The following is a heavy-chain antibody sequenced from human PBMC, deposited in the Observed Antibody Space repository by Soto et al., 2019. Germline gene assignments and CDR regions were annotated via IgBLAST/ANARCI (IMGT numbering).Heavy chain of an antibody. D-gene: IGHD6-13*01. CDR1: GYSISSGYY. J-gene: IGHJ5*02. CDR2: IYHSGST. V-gene: IGHV4-38-2*01. CDR3: ARGLVRTAGKVGWFDP. Sequence: SETLSLTCAVSGYSISSGYYLGWIRQPPGKGLEWIGSIYHSGSTYYNPSLKSRVTISVDTSKNQFSLKLSSVTAADTAVYYCARGLVRTAGKVGWFDPWGQGTLVTVSS.